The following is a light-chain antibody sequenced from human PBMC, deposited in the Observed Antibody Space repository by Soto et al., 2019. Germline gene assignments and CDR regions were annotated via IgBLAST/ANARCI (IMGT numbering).Light chain of an antibody. CDR1: QSISSW. J-gene: IGKJ2*01. V-gene: IGKV1-5*03. CDR2: KAS. CDR3: QKGVT. Sequence: DIQMTQSPSTLSASVGDRVTITCRASQSISSWLAWYQQKPGKAPKLLIYKASSLESGVPSRFSGSGSGTEFTLNIRSLQPDDFATYYFQKGVTFGQGTKLEIK.